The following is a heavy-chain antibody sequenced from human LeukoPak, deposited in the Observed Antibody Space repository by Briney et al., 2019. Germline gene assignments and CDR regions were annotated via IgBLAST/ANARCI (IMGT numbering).Heavy chain of an antibody. CDR3: ARGDPTVTTKQNFDY. CDR1: GFSFSNYD. V-gene: IGHV3-33*01. J-gene: IGHJ4*02. D-gene: IGHD4-17*01. Sequence: GRSLRLSCAASGFSFSNYDMHWVRQAPGKGLEQAAVIWYDGSNKYYADSVKGRFTISRDNSKNTLYLQMNSLRVEDTAVYYCARGDPTVTTKQNFDYWGQGTLVTVSS. CDR2: IWYDGSNK.